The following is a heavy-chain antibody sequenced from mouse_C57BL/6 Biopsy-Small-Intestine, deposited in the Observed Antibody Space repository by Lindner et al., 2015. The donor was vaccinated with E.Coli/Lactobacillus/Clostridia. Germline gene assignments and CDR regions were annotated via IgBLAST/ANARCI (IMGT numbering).Heavy chain of an antibody. CDR2: TDPTNNYT. V-gene: IGHV1-4*01. Sequence: VQLQESGAELARPGASVKMSCKASGYTFTSYTIHWVKQRPGQGLEWIGHTDPTNNYTKCNQKFTDKATLTADKSSSSAYMQLSSLTSEDSAVYYCARAFGDYEGFWGQGTALTVSS. J-gene: IGHJ2*01. D-gene: IGHD2-13*01. CDR3: ARAFGDYEGF. CDR1: GYTFTSYT.